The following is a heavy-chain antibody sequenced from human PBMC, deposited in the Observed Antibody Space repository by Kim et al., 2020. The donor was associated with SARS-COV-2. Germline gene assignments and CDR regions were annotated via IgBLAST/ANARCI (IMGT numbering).Heavy chain of an antibody. J-gene: IGHJ5*02. CDR3: AKGRGGSVAGNSVGSDL. V-gene: IGHV3-23*01. CDR2: ISGGDGGT. D-gene: IGHD3-10*01. CDR1: GFTFSSYA. Sequence: GGSLRLSCAASGFTFSSYAMSWVRQAPGKGLEWVSAISGGDGGTYYADSVKGRFTISRDNSKNMVFLQMNSLRVEDTAMYYCAKGRGGSVAGNSVGSDLWGLGTLVTVSS.